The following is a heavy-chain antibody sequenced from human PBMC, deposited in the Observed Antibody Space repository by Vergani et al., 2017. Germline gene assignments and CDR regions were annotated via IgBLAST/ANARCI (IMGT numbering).Heavy chain of an antibody. CDR2: ISHSGST. D-gene: IGHD2-15*01. CDR3: ARRRQLLPYTWFDP. Sequence: QVQLQQWGAGLLTPSETLSLPCAVYGGFFSGYYWSWIRQPPGKVLGWIGQISHSGSTNYIPSLKSRVTISVDTSKNQFSLKLRSVTAADTAVYYCARRRQLLPYTWFDPWGQGPLVTVSS. CDR1: GGFFSGYY. V-gene: IGHV4-34*01. J-gene: IGHJ5*02.